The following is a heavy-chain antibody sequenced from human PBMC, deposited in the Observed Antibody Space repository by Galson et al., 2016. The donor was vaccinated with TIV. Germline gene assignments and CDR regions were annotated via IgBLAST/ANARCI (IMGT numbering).Heavy chain of an antibody. V-gene: IGHV1-69*08. CDR1: GVPFSSYP. D-gene: IGHD5-12*01. CDR3: ATEGDTGYRERSHAFHI. Sequence: SVKVSCKASGVPFSSYPISWVRQAPGQGLEWMGRIIPIIKTVDYTQKLQGRVTITADQFTSTTYMELSSLTSEDTAVYYCATEGDTGYRERSHAFHIWGQGTMVTVSS. CDR2: IIPIIKTV. J-gene: IGHJ3*02.